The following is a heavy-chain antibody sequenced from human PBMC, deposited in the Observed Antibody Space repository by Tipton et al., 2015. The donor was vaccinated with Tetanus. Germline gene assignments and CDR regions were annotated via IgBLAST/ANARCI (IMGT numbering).Heavy chain of an antibody. D-gene: IGHD3-10*01. Sequence: LRLSCAVYGGSFSGYYWSWIRQPPGKGLEWIGEINHSGSTNYNPSLKSRVTISVDTSKNQFSLKLSSVTAADTAVYYCATPGELYGYWGQGTLVTVSS. CDR2: INHSGST. V-gene: IGHV4-34*01. J-gene: IGHJ4*02. CDR3: ATPGELYGY. CDR1: GGSFSGYY.